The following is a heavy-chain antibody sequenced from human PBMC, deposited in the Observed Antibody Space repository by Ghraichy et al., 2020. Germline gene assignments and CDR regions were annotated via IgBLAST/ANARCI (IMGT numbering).Heavy chain of an antibody. D-gene: IGHD2-15*01. CDR1: GGSFSGYY. V-gene: IGHV4-34*01. Sequence: SETLSLTCAVYGGSFSGYYWSWIRQPPGKGLEWIGEINHSGSTNYNPSLKSRVTISVDTSKNQFSLKLSSVTAADTAVYYCARKSRRPKYCSGGSCYFYYFDYWGQGTLVTVSS. CDR2: INHSGST. CDR3: ARKSRRPKYCSGGSCYFYYFDY. J-gene: IGHJ4*02.